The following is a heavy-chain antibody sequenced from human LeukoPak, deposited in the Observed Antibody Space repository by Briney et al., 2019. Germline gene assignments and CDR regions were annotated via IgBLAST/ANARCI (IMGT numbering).Heavy chain of an antibody. CDR3: ARVSNWYSPFDS. D-gene: IGHD6-13*01. V-gene: IGHV3-30-3*01. J-gene: IGHJ4*02. CDR1: GFTFSNYP. Sequence: GRSLRLSCAASGFTFSNYPMHWVRQAPGKGLEWVTVISYDGSNKYYADSVRGRFTLSRDNSKNTLYLQMNSLRTDDTAVYYCARVSNWYSPFDSWGQGTLVIVSS. CDR2: ISYDGSNK.